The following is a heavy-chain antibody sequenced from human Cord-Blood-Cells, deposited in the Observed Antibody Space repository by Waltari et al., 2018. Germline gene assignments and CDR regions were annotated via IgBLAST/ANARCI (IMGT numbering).Heavy chain of an antibody. CDR2: IYYSGST. J-gene: IGHJ4*02. CDR3: ARRRVGRALDY. Sequence: QLQLQESGPGLVKPSETLSLTCTVSGGSISSSSYYWGWIRQPPGKGLGWIGSIYYSGSTYSNPSLVSRVTRSVDTSKNRFSLKLSSVTAADTAVYYCARRRVGRALDYWGQGTLVTVSS. V-gene: IGHV4-39*07. CDR1: GGSISSSSYY. D-gene: IGHD3-10*01.